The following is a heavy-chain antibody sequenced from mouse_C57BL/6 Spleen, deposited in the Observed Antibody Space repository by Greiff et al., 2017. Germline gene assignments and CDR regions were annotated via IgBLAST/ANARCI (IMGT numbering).Heavy chain of an antibody. CDR1: GYVFSSSW. Sequence: QVQLQQSGPELVKPGASVKISCKASGYVFSSSWMNWVKQRPGKGLEWIGRIYPGDGDTNYNGKFKGKATLTADKSSSTAYMQLSSLTSEDSAVYFCAGDYGRGDWGQGTLVTVSA. V-gene: IGHV1-82*01. D-gene: IGHD1-1*01. J-gene: IGHJ3*01. CDR3: AGDYGRGD. CDR2: IYPGDGDT.